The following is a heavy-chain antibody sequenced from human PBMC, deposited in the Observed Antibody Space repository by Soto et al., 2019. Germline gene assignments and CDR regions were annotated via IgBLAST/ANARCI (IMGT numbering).Heavy chain of an antibody. CDR3: VSFLRITILGVVIEDHYYFDY. CDR2: IYYSGST. D-gene: IGHD3-3*01. J-gene: IGHJ4*02. CDR1: GCSISGSSYY. Sequence: SETLSLTCTVSGCSISGSSYYWGWIRQPPGKGLEWIGSIYYSGSTYYNPSLKSRVTISVDTSKNQFSLKLSSVTAADTAVYYCVSFLRITILGVVIEDHYYFDYWGQGTLVTVSS. V-gene: IGHV4-39*01.